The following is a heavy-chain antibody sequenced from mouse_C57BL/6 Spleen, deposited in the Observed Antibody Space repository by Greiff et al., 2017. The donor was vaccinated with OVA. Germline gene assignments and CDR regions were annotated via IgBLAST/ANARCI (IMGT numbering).Heavy chain of an antibody. CDR1: GFTFSSYT. J-gene: IGHJ3*01. V-gene: IGHV5-9*01. CDR3: ARPYDYDGGAWFAY. Sequence: EVKLVESGGGLVKPGGSLKLSCAASGFTFSSYTMSWVRQTPEKRLEWVATISGGGGNTYYPDSVKGRFTISRDNAKNTLYLQMSSLRSEDTALYYCARPYDYDGGAWFAYWGQGTLVTVSA. CDR2: ISGGGGNT. D-gene: IGHD2-4*01.